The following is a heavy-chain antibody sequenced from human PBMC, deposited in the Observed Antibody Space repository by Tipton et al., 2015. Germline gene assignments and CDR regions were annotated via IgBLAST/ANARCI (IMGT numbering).Heavy chain of an antibody. V-gene: IGHV3-23*01. CDR3: TRDPYTIKMTPLRGHWFDP. D-gene: IGHD5-24*01. CDR1: GFIFDNYA. J-gene: IGHJ5*02. Sequence: SLRLSCSASGFIFDNYAMYWVRQVPGKGLEWVSGIDGRGFTTRYGDSVRGRFTISRDNSNNTLYLQMNRLRAEDTAIYYCTRDPYTIKMTPLRGHWFDPWGQGTQVTVSS. CDR2: IDGRGFTT.